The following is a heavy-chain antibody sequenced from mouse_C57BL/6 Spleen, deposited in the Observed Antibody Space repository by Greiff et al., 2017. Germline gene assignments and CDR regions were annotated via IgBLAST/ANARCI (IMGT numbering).Heavy chain of an antibody. CDR1: GFTFNTYA. CDR3: VRGFFITTVVATPYAMDY. Sequence: EVQLVESGGGLVQPKGSLKLSCAASGFTFNTYAMHWVRQAPGQGLEWVARIRSKSSNYATYYADSVKDRFTISRDDSQSMLYLQMNNLKTEDTAMYYCVRGFFITTVVATPYAMDYWGQGTSVTVSS. D-gene: IGHD1-1*01. J-gene: IGHJ4*01. CDR2: IRSKSSNYAT. V-gene: IGHV10-3*01.